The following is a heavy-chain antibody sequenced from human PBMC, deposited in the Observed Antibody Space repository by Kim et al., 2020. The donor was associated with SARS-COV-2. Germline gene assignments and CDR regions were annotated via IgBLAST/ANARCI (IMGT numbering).Heavy chain of an antibody. D-gene: IGHD6-13*01. J-gene: IGHJ6*02. CDR2: INTNTGNP. V-gene: IGHV7-4-1*02. Sequence: ASVKVSCKASGYTFTSYAMNWVRQAPGQGLEWMGWINTNTGNPTYAQGFTGRFVFSLDTSVSTAYLQISSLKAEDTAVYYCARDLNHYSSSWSSLYYYYGMDVWGQGTTVSVSS. CDR1: GYTFTSYA. CDR3: ARDLNHYSSSWSSLYYYYGMDV.